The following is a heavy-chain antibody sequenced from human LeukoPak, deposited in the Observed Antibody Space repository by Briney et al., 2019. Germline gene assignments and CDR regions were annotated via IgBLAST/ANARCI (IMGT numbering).Heavy chain of an antibody. CDR3: ARDSRYYDFWSGFGYYYYGMDV. CDR2: IIPIFGTA. Sequence: GASVKVSCKASGGTFSSYAISWVRQAPGQGLEWMGGIIPIFGTANYAQKFQGRVTITADESTSTAYMELRSLRSDDTAVYYCARDSRYYDFWSGFGYYYYGMDVWGQGTTVTVSS. V-gene: IGHV1-69*13. CDR1: GGTFSSYA. J-gene: IGHJ6*02. D-gene: IGHD3-3*01.